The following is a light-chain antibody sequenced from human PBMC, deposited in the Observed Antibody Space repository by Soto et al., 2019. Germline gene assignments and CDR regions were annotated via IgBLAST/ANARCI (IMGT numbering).Light chain of an antibody. CDR1: QSVGSN. CDR2: GAS. J-gene: IGKJ5*01. V-gene: IGKV3D-15*01. Sequence: EIVLTHSPGTLSLSPWGRVTLSFRASQSVGSNLAWYQQRPGQPPRLLIYGASTRDTGVPTRFSGSGSGTDFTLTISSLQPEDVATYFCQQSYRTPINFGQGTRLEIK. CDR3: QQSYRTPIN.